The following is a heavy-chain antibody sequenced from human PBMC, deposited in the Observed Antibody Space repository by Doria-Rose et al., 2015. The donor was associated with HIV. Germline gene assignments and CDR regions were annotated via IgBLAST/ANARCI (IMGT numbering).Heavy chain of an antibody. J-gene: IGHJ4*02. CDR1: GVSLSSPGMG. D-gene: IGHD6-13*01. Sequence: QVTLKESGPVLVKPTETLTLTCTVSGVSLSSPGMGVSWIRQPLGKALEWLANIFSDDERSYKTSLASRLTISRGTSTSQVVLTMTDMDPVDTATYYCARIKSSRWYHKYYFDFWGQGTLVIVSA. CDR3: ARIKSSRWYHKYYFDF. V-gene: IGHV2-26*01. CDR2: IFSDDER.